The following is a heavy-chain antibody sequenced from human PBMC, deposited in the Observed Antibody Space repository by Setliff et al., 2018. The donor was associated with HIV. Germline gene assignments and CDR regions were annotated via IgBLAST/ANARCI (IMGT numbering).Heavy chain of an antibody. CDR1: GYTFTDYY. V-gene: IGHV1-46*01. CDR2: INPNGGST. CDR3: ASSNWQLVADH. J-gene: IGHJ5*02. D-gene: IGHD6-13*01. Sequence: ASVKVSCKASGYTFTDYYLHWVRQAPGQGPEWMGLINPNGGSTIYAQKFEDRLTVTSDTATTTPYMELRSLRFDDTAMYYCASSNWQLVADHWGQGTPVTVSS.